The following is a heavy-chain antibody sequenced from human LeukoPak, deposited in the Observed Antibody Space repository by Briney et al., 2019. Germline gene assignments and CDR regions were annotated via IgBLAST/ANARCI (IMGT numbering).Heavy chain of an antibody. J-gene: IGHJ5*02. CDR1: GFSFSTYW. V-gene: IGHV3-30*18. Sequence: GGSLKLSCVASGFSFSTYWMSWVRQAPGKGLEWVAVISYDGSNKYYADSVKGRFTISRDNSKNTLYLQMNSLRAEDTAVYYCAKGFHYYDSSGYIAWGQGTLVTVSS. D-gene: IGHD3-22*01. CDR2: ISYDGSNK. CDR3: AKGFHYYDSSGYIA.